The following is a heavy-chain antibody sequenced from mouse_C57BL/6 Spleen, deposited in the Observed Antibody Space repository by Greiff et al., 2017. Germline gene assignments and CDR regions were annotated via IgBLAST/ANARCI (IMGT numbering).Heavy chain of an antibody. CDR1: GYTFTDYE. D-gene: IGHD2-3*01. CDR3: TRDGYKY. J-gene: IGHJ3*01. CDR2: IDPETGGT. V-gene: IGHV1-15*01. Sequence: QVQLKESGAELVRPGASVTMSCKASGYTFTDYEMHWVKQTPVHGLEWIGAIDPETGGTAYNQKFKGKAILTADKSSSTAYMELRSLTSEDSAVYYCTRDGYKYGGQGTLVTVSA.